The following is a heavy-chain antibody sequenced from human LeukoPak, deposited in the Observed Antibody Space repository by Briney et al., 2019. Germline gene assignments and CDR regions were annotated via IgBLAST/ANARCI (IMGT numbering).Heavy chain of an antibody. D-gene: IGHD4/OR15-4a*01. CDR1: IDSFTNYY. Sequence: PSETLSLTCAVYIDSFTNYYWNWIRQTPGKGLEWIGEVNDSGGTNINPSLRSRVILSVDTSKNQFSLKLISVTAADTAVYYCARGQGATVPQAGKNWFDPWGQGTLVTVSS. V-gene: IGHV4-34*01. CDR3: ARGQGATVPQAGKNWFDP. CDR2: VNDSGGT. J-gene: IGHJ5*02.